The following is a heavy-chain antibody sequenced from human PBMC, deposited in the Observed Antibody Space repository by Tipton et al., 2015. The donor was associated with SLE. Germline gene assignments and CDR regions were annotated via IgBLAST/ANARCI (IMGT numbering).Heavy chain of an antibody. Sequence: SLRLSCAASGFTFSSYWMSWVRQAPGKGLEWVANIKQDGSEKYYVDSVKGRFTISRDNAKNSLYLQMNSLRAEDTAVYYCAREGLGYSSSGDYYYYMDVWGKGTTFTVSS. D-gene: IGHD6-13*01. V-gene: IGHV3-7*05. CDR2: IKQDGSEK. J-gene: IGHJ6*03. CDR1: GFTFSSYW. CDR3: AREGLGYSSSGDYYYYMDV.